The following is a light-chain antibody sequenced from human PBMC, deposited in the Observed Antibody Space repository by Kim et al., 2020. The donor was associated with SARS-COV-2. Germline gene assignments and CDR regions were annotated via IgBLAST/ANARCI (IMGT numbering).Light chain of an antibody. CDR2: WAS. CDR3: QQYYSTPQT. Sequence: DIVMTQSPDSLAVSLGERATINCKSSQNVLYSSNNKNYLAWYQQKPGQSPKLLIYWASTRESGVPDRFSGSGSGTDFTLTISSLQAEDVAVYYCQQYYSTPQTFGPGTKVDIK. CDR1: QNVLYSSNNKNY. J-gene: IGKJ3*01. V-gene: IGKV4-1*01.